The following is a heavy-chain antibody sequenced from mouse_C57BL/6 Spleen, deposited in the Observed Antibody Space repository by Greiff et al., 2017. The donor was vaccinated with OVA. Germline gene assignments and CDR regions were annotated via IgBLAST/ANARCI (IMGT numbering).Heavy chain of an antibody. D-gene: IGHD2-2*01. CDR2: ISDGGSYT. Sequence: EVQRVESGGGLVKPGGSLKLSCAASGFTFSSYAMSWVRQTPEKRLEWVATISDGGSYTYYPDNVKGRFTISRDNAKNTLYLQMSHLKSEDTAMYYCARDREVTTEYFDVWGTGTTVTVSS. CDR3: ARDREVTTEYFDV. J-gene: IGHJ1*03. V-gene: IGHV5-4*01. CDR1: GFTFSSYA.